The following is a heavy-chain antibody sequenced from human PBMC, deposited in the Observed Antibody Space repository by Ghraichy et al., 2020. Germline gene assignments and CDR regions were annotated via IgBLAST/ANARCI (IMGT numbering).Heavy chain of an antibody. CDR2: VSGSSRNT. V-gene: IGHV3-23*01. J-gene: IGHJ3*02. D-gene: IGHD3-10*01. CDR1: GFTFSSYG. Sequence: GGSLRLSCAASGFTFSSYGMNWVRQAPGKGLEWVSTVSGSSRNTYYSDSVKGRFTISRDDSKNTLYLQMNSLRAEDTAIYSCVRERGCFGGLNPFDIWGQGTMVTVSS. CDR3: VRERGCFGGLNPFDI.